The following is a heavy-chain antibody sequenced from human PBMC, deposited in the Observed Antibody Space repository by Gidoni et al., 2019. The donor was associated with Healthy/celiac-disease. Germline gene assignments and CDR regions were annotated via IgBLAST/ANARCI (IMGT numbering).Heavy chain of an antibody. V-gene: IGHV4-59*01. Sequence: QVQLQESGPGLVKPSETLSLTCTVSGGSISSYYWSWIRQPPGKGLEWIGSIYYSGSTNYNPSLKSRVTISVDTSKNQFSLKLSSVTAADTAVYYCARAPHYCGGDCYNWFDPWGQGTLVTVSS. D-gene: IGHD2-21*02. CDR3: ARAPHYCGGDCYNWFDP. CDR2: IYYSGST. CDR1: GGSISSYY. J-gene: IGHJ5*02.